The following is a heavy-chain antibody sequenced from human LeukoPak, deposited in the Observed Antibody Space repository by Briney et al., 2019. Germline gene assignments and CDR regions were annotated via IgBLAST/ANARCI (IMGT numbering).Heavy chain of an antibody. CDR2: INHSGST. J-gene: IGHJ4*02. CDR1: GGSFSGYY. V-gene: IGHV4-34*01. CDR3: AREKRGSDYFDY. Sequence: PSETLSLTCAVYGGSFSGYYWSWNRQPPGKGLEWIGEINHSGSTNYNPSLKSRVTISVDTSKNQFSLKLSSVTAADTAVYYCAREKRGSDYFDYWGQGTLVTVSS. D-gene: IGHD3-10*01.